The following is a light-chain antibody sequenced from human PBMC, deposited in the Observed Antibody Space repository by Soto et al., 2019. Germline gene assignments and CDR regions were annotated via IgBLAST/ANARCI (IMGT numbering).Light chain of an antibody. CDR1: QSIASW. CDR2: DAS. V-gene: IGKV1-5*01. J-gene: IGKJ1*01. CDR3: QQYNTYE. Sequence: DIQMTQSPSTLSASVGDRVTITCRASQSIASWLARYQQKPGRAPELLIYDASTLKSGVPTRFSGSGSVTEFTLTISDLQPDDFATYYCQQYNTYEFGQGTKVDIK.